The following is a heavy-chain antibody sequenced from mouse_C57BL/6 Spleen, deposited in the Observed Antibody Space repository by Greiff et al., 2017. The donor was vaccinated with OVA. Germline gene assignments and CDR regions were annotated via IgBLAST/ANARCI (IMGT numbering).Heavy chain of an antibody. D-gene: IGHD2-12*01. CDR3: ARRDYRYPFDD. Sequence: EVKLLESGPGLVKPSQSLYLTCSVTGYSITSGYSWNWIRQFPGNKLEWMGYISYDGSNNYNPSLKNRISITRDTSKNQFFLQLNSVTTEDTATYYWARRDYRYPFDDWGQGTTLTVSS. J-gene: IGHJ2*01. CDR1: GYSITSGYS. V-gene: IGHV3-6*01. CDR2: ISYDGSN.